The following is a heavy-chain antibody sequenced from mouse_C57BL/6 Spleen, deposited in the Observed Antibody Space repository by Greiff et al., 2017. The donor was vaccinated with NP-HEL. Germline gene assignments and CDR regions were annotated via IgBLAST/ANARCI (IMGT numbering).Heavy chain of an antibody. Sequence: QVQLQQPGAELVKPGASVKLSCKASGYTFTSYWMHWVKQRPGQGLEWIGMIHPTSGSTNYNEKFQSKATLTVDKSSSTAYMQLSSLTSEDSAVYYCARNNGCSYGYWGKGTTLTVSS. J-gene: IGHJ2*01. D-gene: IGHD1-1*01. V-gene: IGHV1-64*01. CDR2: IHPTSGST. CDR1: GYTFTSYW. CDR3: ARNNGCSYGY.